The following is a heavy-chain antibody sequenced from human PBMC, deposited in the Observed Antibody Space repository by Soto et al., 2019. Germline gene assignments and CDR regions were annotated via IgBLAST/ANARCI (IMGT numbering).Heavy chain of an antibody. D-gene: IGHD1-26*01. CDR1: GFKVGSSY. J-gene: IGHJ4*02. CDR2: IVSGGST. Sequence: GGSLRLSCAASGFKVGSSYVTWVRQAPGEGLEWVSVIVSGGSTHYADSVTGRFTVSRDVSNNTVYLHMSSLRAEDTAVYFCATDSRNVGIGYFDSWGLGTLVTVSS. CDR3: ATDSRNVGIGYFDS. V-gene: IGHV3-53*01.